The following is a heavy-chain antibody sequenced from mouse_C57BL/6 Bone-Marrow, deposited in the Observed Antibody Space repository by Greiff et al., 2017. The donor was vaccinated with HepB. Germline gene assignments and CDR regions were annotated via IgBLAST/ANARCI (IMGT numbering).Heavy chain of an antibody. CDR3: ARGYVLYAMDY. CDR1: GYTFTDYY. J-gene: IGHJ4*01. Sequence: VQLQQSGPVLVKPGASVKMSCKASGYTFTDYYMNWVKQSHGKSLEWIGVINPYNGGTSYNQKFKGKATLTVDKSSSTAYMELNSLTSEDSAVYYCARGYVLYAMDYWGQGTSVTVSS. V-gene: IGHV1-19*01. D-gene: IGHD2-2*01. CDR2: INPYNGGT.